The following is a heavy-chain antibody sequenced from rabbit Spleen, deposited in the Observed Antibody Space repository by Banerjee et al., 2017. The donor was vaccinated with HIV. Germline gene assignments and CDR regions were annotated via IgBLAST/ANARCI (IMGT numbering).Heavy chain of an antibody. D-gene: IGHD1-1*01. Sequence: QEQLVESGGGLVQPEGSLTLTCTASGFSFSSSYYMCWVRQAPGKGLEWIGCIYTGSGSTYYANWAKGRFTISKTSSTTVTLQMTSLTAADTATYFCARDTSSSFSSYGMDLWGPGTLVTVS. V-gene: IGHV1S45*01. CDR2: IYTGSGST. CDR1: GFSFSSSYY. J-gene: IGHJ6*01. CDR3: ARDTSSSFSSYGMDL.